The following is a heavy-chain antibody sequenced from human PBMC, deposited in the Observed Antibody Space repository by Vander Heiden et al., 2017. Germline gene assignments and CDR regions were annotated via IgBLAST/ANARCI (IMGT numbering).Heavy chain of an antibody. J-gene: IGHJ4*02. D-gene: IGHD3-10*01. Sequence: EVQLVESGGGLVPPGGSLKLSCAASGFTFSGSAMQWVRQASGKGLEWVGRIRSKANSYATAYAASVKGRFTISRDDSKNTAYLQMNSLKTEDTAVYYCTGEGLWFGGWGQGTLVTVSS. CDR3: TGEGLWFGG. CDR2: IRSKANSYAT. CDR1: GFTFSGSA. V-gene: IGHV3-73*02.